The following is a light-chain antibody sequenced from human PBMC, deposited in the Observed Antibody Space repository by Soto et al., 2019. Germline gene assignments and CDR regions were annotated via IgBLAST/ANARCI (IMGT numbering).Light chain of an antibody. V-gene: IGKV3-11*01. CDR3: QQRTNRPPIT. CDR2: GAS. J-gene: IGKJ5*01. Sequence: EIVLTQSPGTLSVSPGDRVTLSCRASQSVDINLAWYQQRAGQAPRLLVYGASTKATGIPARFSGSGSGTDFTLTIRGLEPEDFAVYYCQQRTNRPPITFGQGTRREIK. CDR1: QSVDIN.